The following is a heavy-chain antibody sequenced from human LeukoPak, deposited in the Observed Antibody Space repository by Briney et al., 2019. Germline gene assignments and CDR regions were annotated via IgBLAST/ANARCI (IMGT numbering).Heavy chain of an antibody. D-gene: IGHD1-1*01. J-gene: IGHJ4*02. CDR2: IKPDNGDT. V-gene: IGHV1-3*01. CDR1: GYPFVSYV. CDR3: AKDRGGTGDFDL. Sequence: ASVKVSCKAAGYPFVSYVIHWLRHAPGQRLEWMGWIKPDNGDTEYSQRFHDRIIITRDASAHTAFMELNGLTSEDTATYYCAKDRGGTGDFDLWGQGTPVTVSS.